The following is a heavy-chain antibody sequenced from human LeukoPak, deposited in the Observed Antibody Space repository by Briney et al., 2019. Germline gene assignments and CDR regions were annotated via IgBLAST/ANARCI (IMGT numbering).Heavy chain of an antibody. V-gene: IGHV4-39*07. CDR2: IYHSGST. CDR1: GGSISSSSYY. D-gene: IGHD6-25*01. Sequence: SETLSLTCTVSGGSISSSSYYWGWIRQPPGKGLEWIGSIYHSGSTYYNPSLKSRVTIAVETSKNQFSLKLSSVTAADKAVYYCARADSRVESGYAFDFWGQGTMVTVSS. J-gene: IGHJ3*01. CDR3: ARADSRVESGYAFDF.